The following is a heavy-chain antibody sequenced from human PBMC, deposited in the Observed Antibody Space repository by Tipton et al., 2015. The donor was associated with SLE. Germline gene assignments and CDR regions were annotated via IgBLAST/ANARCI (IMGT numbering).Heavy chain of an antibody. CDR2: IYYSGRT. CDR3: ARSPGGVTGTHFDY. J-gene: IGHJ4*02. V-gene: IGHV4-59*01. CDR1: GGSISSYY. D-gene: IGHD1-20*01. Sequence: TLSLTCTVSGGSISSYYWSWIRQPPGKGLEWIGYIYYSGRTNYNPSLKSRVTISVDTSKNQFSLKLSSVTAADTAVYYCARSPGGVTGTHFDYWGQGTLVTVSS.